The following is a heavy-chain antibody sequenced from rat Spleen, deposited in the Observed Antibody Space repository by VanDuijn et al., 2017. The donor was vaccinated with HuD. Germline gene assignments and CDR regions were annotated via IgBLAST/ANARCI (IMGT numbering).Heavy chain of an antibody. V-gene: IGHV5-7*01. CDR1: GFTFSDYY. CDR2: ISYDGGST. J-gene: IGHJ4*01. D-gene: IGHD1-2*01. CDR3: ARHYDYYSSYIYDYVMDA. Sequence: EVQLVESGGGLVQPGRSLKLSCAASGFTFSDYYMAWVRQAPTKGLEWVASISYDGGSTYYRDSVKGRFTISRDNAKSTLYLQMDSLRSEDTATYYCARHYDYYSSYIYDYVMDAWGQGASVTVSS.